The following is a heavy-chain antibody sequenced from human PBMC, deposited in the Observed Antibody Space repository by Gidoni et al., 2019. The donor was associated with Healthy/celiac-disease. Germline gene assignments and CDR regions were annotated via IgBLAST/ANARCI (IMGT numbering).Heavy chain of an antibody. D-gene: IGHD6-19*01. Sequence: QVQLQESGPGLVKPSETLSLTCTVSGYSISSGYYWGWIRQPPGKGLEWIGSIYHSGSTYYNPSLKSRVTISVDTSKNQFSLKLSSVTAADTAVYYCARVKWVAVEDDNWFDPWGQGTLVTVSS. J-gene: IGHJ5*02. CDR1: GYSISSGYY. CDR3: ARVKWVAVEDDNWFDP. CDR2: IYHSGST. V-gene: IGHV4-38-2*02.